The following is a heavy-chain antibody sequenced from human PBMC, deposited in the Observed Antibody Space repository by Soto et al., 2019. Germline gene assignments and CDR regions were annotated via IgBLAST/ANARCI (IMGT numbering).Heavy chain of an antibody. D-gene: IGHD1-26*01. CDR2: LSAYNGDT. J-gene: IGHJ3*01. CDR3: ARWSAIVGGAEALDV. V-gene: IGHV1-18*01. CDR1: GYTCINYG. Sequence: QVQLVQSGAEVKKPGSSVRVSCKPSGYTCINYGITWVRQAPGQGLEWMGWLSAYNGDTSSSEKLQDRFTMTTDTSTNTVYMDLTSLTSDDTAVYYCARWSAIVGGAEALDVWCQGTMVIVSS.